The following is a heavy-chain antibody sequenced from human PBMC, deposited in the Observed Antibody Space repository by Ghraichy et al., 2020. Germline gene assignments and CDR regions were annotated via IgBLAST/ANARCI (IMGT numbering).Heavy chain of an antibody. CDR1: GFTFSSYW. CDR3: ARGGYCTNGVCYTDYYYYGMDV. J-gene: IGHJ6*02. V-gene: IGHV3-7*01. CDR2: IKQDGSEK. D-gene: IGHD2-8*01. Sequence: GGSLRLSCAASGFTFSSYWMSWVRQAPGKGLEWVANIKQDGSEKYYVDSVKGRFTISRDNAKNSLYLQMNSLRAEDTAVYYCARGGYCTNGVCYTDYYYYGMDVWGQGTTVTVSS.